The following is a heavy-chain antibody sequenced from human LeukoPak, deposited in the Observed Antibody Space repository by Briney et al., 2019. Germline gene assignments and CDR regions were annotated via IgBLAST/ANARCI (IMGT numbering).Heavy chain of an antibody. CDR1: GFTFTSVR. D-gene: IGHD4-23*01. J-gene: IGHJ4*02. CDR2: ISTDGAVT. V-gene: IGHV3-74*01. Sequence: PGGSLRLSCAASGFTFTSVRMHWFRQAPGRGLEWISRISTDGAVTGYADSVKGRFTISRDNAKNTLYLQMNSLRAEDTAVYYCARDRTTVGLFDKGGEGALVTV. CDR3: ARDRTTVGLFDK.